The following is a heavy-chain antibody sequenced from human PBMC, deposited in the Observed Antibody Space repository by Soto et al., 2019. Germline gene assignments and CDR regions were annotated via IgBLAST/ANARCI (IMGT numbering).Heavy chain of an antibody. CDR3: ARVRITMVRGVIIPGYFDY. V-gene: IGHV3-48*01. CDR2: ISSSSSTI. J-gene: IGHJ4*02. D-gene: IGHD3-10*01. Sequence: PGGSLRLSCAASGFTFSSYCMNWVRQAPGKGLEWFSYISSSSSTIYYADSVKGRFTISRDNAKNSLYLQMNSLRAEDTAVYYCARVRITMVRGVIIPGYFDYWGQGTLVTVSS. CDR1: GFTFSSYC.